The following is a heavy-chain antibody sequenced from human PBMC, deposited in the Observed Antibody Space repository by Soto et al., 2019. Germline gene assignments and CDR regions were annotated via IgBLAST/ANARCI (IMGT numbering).Heavy chain of an antibody. V-gene: IGHV3-23*01. J-gene: IGHJ5*02. CDR2: ISDTGTRT. CDR1: GFTFSSAA. CDR3: AKSLDIHSKTRFDP. D-gene: IGHD2-15*01. Sequence: QILESGGSLVQPGGSLRLSCVAAGFTFSSAAMNWVRQAPGKGLEWVSIISDTGTRTHYADSVKGRFTISRDNSKNTLYLAMNTHRAEDTAVYYWAKSLDIHSKTRFDPWCQGTLVTVSS.